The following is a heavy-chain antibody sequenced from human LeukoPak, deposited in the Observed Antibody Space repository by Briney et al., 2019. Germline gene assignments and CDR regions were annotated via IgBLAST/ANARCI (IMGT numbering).Heavy chain of an antibody. J-gene: IGHJ5*02. Sequence: SETLSLTCTVSGGSISSSSYYWGWIRQPPGKGLEWIGSIYYSGSTYYNPSLKSRVTISVDTSKNQFSLKLSSVTAADTAVYYCARHALLGRLSHWFDPWGQGTLVTVAS. CDR2: IYYSGST. CDR3: ARHALLGRLSHWFDP. V-gene: IGHV4-39*01. CDR1: GGSISSSSYY. D-gene: IGHD1-26*01.